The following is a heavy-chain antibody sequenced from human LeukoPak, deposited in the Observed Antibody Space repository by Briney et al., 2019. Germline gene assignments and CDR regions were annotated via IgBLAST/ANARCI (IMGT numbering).Heavy chain of an antibody. D-gene: IGHD2-2*02. CDR1: GYTFTSYG. Sequence: GASVNVSCKASGYTFTSYGISWVRQAPGQGLEWMGWISAYNGNTNYAQKLQGRVTITTDTSTSTAYMELRSLRSDDTAVYYCARGVVVPAAIGDAFDIWGQGTMVTVSS. J-gene: IGHJ3*02. V-gene: IGHV1-18*01. CDR3: ARGVVVPAAIGDAFDI. CDR2: ISAYNGNT.